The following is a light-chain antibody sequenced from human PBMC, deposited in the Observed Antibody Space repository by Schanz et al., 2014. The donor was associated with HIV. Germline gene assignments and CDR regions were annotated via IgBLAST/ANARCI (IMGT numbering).Light chain of an antibody. CDR1: SSDVGAYNF. CDR3: SSYTTTSVI. CDR2: DVT. V-gene: IGLV2-14*03. Sequence: QSALTQPASVSGSPGQSITISCTGTSSDVGAYNFVSWYQQHPGRAPKLMIYDVTRRPSGVSYRFSGSKSGNTASLTISGLQAEDEGDYYCSSYTTTSVIFGGGTKLTVL. J-gene: IGLJ2*01.